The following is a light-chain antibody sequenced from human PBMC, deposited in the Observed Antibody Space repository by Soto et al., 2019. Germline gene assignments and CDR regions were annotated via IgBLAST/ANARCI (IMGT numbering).Light chain of an antibody. CDR3: HQYNNWLALT. J-gene: IGKJ4*01. CDR2: DAS. CDR1: QTVSSN. Sequence: EIVMTQSPATLSLTPGERATLSCRASQTVSSNLAWYQQKPGQAPRLLIYDASTRATGIPVRFRGSGSGTEFTLTISSLQSEDSAVYYCHQYNNWLALTFGGGTKVDIK. V-gene: IGKV3-15*01.